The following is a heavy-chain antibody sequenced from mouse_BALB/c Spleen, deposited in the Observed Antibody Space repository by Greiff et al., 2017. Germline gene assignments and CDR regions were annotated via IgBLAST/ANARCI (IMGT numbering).Heavy chain of an antibody. J-gene: IGHJ3*01. D-gene: IGHD2-4*01. CDR3: ARNGYDYDGFFAY. CDR2: IWGGGST. V-gene: IGHV2-6-5*01. Sequence: VHLVESGPGLVAPSQSLSITCTVSGFSLTDYGVSWIRQPPGKGLEWLGVIWGGGSTYYNSALKSRLSISKDNSKSQVFLKMNSLQTDDTAMYYCARNGYDYDGFFAYWGQGTLVTVSA. CDR1: GFSLTDYG.